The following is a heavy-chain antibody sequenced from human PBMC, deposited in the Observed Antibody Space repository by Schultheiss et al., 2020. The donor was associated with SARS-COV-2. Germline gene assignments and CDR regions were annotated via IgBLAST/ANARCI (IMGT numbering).Heavy chain of an antibody. V-gene: IGHV1-58*01. CDR2: IVVGSGNT. CDR1: GFTFTSSA. J-gene: IGHJ4*02. CDR3: ARGYCSGGSCQRGY. Sequence: SVKVSCKASGFTFTSSAVQWVRQARGQRLEWIGWIVVGSGNTNYAQKFQGRVTITADESTSTAYMELSSLRAEDTAVYYCARGYCSGGSCQRGYWGQGTLVTVSS. D-gene: IGHD2-15*01.